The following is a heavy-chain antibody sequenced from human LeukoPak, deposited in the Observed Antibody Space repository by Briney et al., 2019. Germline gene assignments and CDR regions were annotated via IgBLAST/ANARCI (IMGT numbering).Heavy chain of an antibody. Sequence: GGSLGLSCAASGFTFSSYAMSWVRQAPGKGLEWVSAISGSGGSTYYADSVKGRFTISRDNSKNTLYLQMNSLRAEDTAVYYCAKVRSVTIFGVVDYWGQGTLVTVSS. CDR3: AKVRSVTIFGVVDY. CDR2: ISGSGGST. D-gene: IGHD3-3*01. V-gene: IGHV3-23*01. J-gene: IGHJ4*02. CDR1: GFTFSSYA.